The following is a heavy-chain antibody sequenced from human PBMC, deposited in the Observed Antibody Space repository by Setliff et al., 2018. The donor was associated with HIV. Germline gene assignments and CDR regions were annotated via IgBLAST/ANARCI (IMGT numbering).Heavy chain of an antibody. D-gene: IGHD5-18*01. Sequence: PSETLSLTCTVSGGSISSYYWSWIRQPPGKGLEWIGYIYYSGSTKYNPSLKSRVTISADTSKNQFSLKLSSVTAADTAVYYCAAWGPRYSYAPYFFDSWGQGTLVTVSS. CDR1: GGSISSYY. J-gene: IGHJ4*02. V-gene: IGHV4-59*01. CDR3: AAWGPRYSYAPYFFDS. CDR2: IYYSGST.